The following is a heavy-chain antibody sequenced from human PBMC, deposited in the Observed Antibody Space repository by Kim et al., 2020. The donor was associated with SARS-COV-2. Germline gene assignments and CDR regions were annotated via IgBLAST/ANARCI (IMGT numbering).Heavy chain of an antibody. CDR1: GLTFSDSA. J-gene: IGHJ4*01. CDR2: IRSKANSYAT. CDR3: LGVVVVAATPSFG. V-gene: IGHV3-73*01. Sequence: GGSLRLSCAASGLTFSDSAMHWVRQASGKGLEWVGRIRSKANSYATAYAASVNGRFTISRDDSKNTAYLQMNSLKTEDTAVYYCLGVVVVAATPSFGWGHGTLVTVSS. D-gene: IGHD2-15*01.